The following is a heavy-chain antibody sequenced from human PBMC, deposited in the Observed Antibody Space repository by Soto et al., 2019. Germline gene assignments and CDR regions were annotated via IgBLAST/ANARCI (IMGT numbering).Heavy chain of an antibody. CDR1: GGSFSGYY. Sequence: LSLTCAVYGGSFSGYYWSWIRQPPGKGLEWIGEINHSGSTNYNPSLKSRATISVDTSKNQFSLKLSSVTAADTAVYYCARGYSSSWYYYYYGMDVWGQGTTVTVSS. CDR2: INHSGST. J-gene: IGHJ6*02. V-gene: IGHV4-34*01. CDR3: ARGYSSSWYYYYYGMDV. D-gene: IGHD6-13*01.